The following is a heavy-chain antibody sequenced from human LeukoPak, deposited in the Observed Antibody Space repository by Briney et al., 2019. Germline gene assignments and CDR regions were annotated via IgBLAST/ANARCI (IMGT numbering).Heavy chain of an antibody. Sequence: PSETLSLTCSVSGGSITFYYWNWIRKPAGKGLEWIGRIHTSGTTNYNPSLKSRVTMSIDTSQNKFSLNLTSVTAADTAVYYCASSSWKKTFDYWGQGALVTVSS. CDR3: ASSSWKKTFDY. D-gene: IGHD1-1*01. CDR2: IHTSGTT. V-gene: IGHV4-4*07. J-gene: IGHJ4*02. CDR1: GGSITFYY.